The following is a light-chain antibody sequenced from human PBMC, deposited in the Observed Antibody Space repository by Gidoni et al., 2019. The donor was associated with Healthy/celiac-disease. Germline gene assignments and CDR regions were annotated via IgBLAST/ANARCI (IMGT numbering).Light chain of an antibody. CDR2: DAS. V-gene: IGKV3-11*01. CDR1: QRVSSY. Sequence: EIVLPQSPATLSLSPGESATLSCRASQRVSSYLAWYQQQPGQAPRLLIYDASNRATCIPARFSGSGSGTDFTLTISSLEPEDFAVYYCQQRSNWPLMYTFGQGTKLEIK. CDR3: QQRSNWPLMYT. J-gene: IGKJ2*01.